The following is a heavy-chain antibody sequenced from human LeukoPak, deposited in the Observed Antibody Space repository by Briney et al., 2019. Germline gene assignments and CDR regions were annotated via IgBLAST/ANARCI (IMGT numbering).Heavy chain of an antibody. D-gene: IGHD3-10*01. CDR2: ISSSSSYI. CDR1: GFTFDDYA. Sequence: GGSLRLSCAASGFTFDDYAMHWVRQAPGKGLEWVSSISSSSSYIYYADSVKGRFTISRDNAKNSLYLQMNSLRAEDTAVYYCARDAMYYYGSGSPNWFDPWGQGTLVTVSS. CDR3: ARDAMYYYGSGSPNWFDP. J-gene: IGHJ5*02. V-gene: IGHV3-21*01.